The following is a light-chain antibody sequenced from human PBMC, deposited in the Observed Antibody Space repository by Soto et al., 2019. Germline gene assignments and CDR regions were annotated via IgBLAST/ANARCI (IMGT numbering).Light chain of an antibody. Sequence: DIVMTQSPATLSVAPGERVTFSCRASQGVSRKLAWYQHKPGQAPRLLIYDASNRAPGIPARISGRGSGTDFTLTISSLEPEDFAIYYCQHRSSWPRMYTFGQGTKVDIK. J-gene: IGKJ2*01. CDR2: DAS. CDR1: QGVSRK. CDR3: QHRSSWPRMYT. V-gene: IGKV3-11*01.